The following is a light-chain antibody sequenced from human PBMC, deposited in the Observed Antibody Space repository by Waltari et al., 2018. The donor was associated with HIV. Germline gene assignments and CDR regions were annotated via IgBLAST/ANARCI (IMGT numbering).Light chain of an antibody. V-gene: IGLV1-40*01. J-gene: IGLJ3*02. CDR3: QSYDSSLSGWV. Sequence: QSVLTQPPSVSGAPGQRVTISCTGSSSNIGAGYDVHGYQQLPGTAPKLLIYGNSNRPSGVPDRFSGSKSGTSASLAITGLQAEDEADYYCQSYDSSLSGWVFGGGTKPTVL. CDR1: SSNIGAGYD. CDR2: GNS.